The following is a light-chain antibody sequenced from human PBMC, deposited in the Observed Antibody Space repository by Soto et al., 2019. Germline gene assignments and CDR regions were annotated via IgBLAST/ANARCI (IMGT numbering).Light chain of an antibody. CDR2: GAS. CDR3: QQYGSSRELT. J-gene: IGKJ4*01. V-gene: IGKV3-20*01. CDR1: QSVSSSY. Sequence: EIVLTQSPGTLSLSPGERATLSCRASQSVSSSYLAWYQQKPLQAPRLLICGASSRATGIPDRFSGSGSGTDFTLTISRLEPEDFAVYYCQQYGSSRELTFGGGTKVESK.